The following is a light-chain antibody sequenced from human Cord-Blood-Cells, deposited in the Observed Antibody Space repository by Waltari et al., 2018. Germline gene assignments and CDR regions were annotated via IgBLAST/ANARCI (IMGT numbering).Light chain of an antibody. CDR2: KAS. Sequence: DIQMTPPPSTLSASVGDRVTITCRASQSISSWLAWYQQKPGKAPKLLIYKASSLESGVPSRFSGSGSGTEFTLTISSLQPDDFATYYCQQYNSYSTFGQGTKVEIK. CDR1: QSISSW. V-gene: IGKV1-5*03. CDR3: QQYNSYST. J-gene: IGKJ1*01.